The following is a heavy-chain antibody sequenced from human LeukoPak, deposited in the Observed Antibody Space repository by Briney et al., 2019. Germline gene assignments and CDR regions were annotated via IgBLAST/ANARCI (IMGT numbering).Heavy chain of an antibody. CDR1: GFTVSSNY. J-gene: IGHJ4*02. CDR3: ARVYSSSWYGNPQYYFDY. V-gene: IGHV3-66*02. D-gene: IGHD6-13*01. Sequence: RGSLRLSCAASGFTVSSNYMSWVRQAPGKGLEWVSVIYSGGSTYYADSVKGRFTISRDNSKNTLYLQMNSLRAEDTAVYYCARVYSSSWYGNPQYYFDYWGQGTLVTVSS. CDR2: IYSGGST.